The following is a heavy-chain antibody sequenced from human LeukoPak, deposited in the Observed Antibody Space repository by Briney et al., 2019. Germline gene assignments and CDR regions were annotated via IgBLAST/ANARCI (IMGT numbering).Heavy chain of an antibody. J-gene: IGHJ4*02. CDR1: GFTFSDYW. D-gene: IGHD1-1*01. Sequence: GGSLRLSCVASGFTFSDYWMSWVRQAPGQGLEWVANINQDGRQQHFVGSVKGRFTISRDNAKDSLFLQLDSLRDEDTAVYYCAGGVLDYWGQGTLVTVSS. CDR3: AGGVLDY. V-gene: IGHV3-7*04. CDR2: INQDGRQQ.